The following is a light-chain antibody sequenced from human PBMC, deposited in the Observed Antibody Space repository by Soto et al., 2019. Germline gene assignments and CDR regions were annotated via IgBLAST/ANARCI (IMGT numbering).Light chain of an antibody. CDR2: KTS. Sequence: DPQMTQSPSTLSASVGDRVTITCRASESITSWLAWYQQKPGKAPKLLIYKTSTLESGVPSRFSGSGSGTEFTLTISSLQPDDFATYYCQHPWTFGQGTKVEMK. CDR1: ESITSW. CDR3: QHPWT. V-gene: IGKV1-5*03. J-gene: IGKJ1*01.